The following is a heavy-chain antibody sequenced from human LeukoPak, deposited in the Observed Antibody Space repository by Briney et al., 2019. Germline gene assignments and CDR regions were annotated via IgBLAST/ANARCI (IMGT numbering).Heavy chain of an antibody. V-gene: IGHV1-18*01. CDR1: GYTFTNYG. Sequence: ASVKVSCKASGYTFTNYGISWVRQAPGQGLERMGWISAYNGNTNYAQKLQGRVTMTTDTSTTTAYMELRSLRSDDTAVYYCARMSGYSGYDSNDYWGQGTLVTVSS. J-gene: IGHJ4*02. D-gene: IGHD5-12*01. CDR3: ARMSGYSGYDSNDY. CDR2: ISAYNGNT.